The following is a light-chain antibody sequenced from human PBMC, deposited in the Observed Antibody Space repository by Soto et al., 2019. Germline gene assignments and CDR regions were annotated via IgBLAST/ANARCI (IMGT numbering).Light chain of an antibody. J-gene: IGKJ4*01. CDR3: QQYNDGPRLT. V-gene: IGKV3-15*01. CDR1: QSVSSN. Sequence: EVVMTHSPATLSVSPGERATLSCRASQSVSSNLSWYQQKPGQISRLLIYGASTRATGIPARFSGSGSGTAFTLTISSLQSEDFAVYHCQQYNDGPRLTFGGGTKVEIK. CDR2: GAS.